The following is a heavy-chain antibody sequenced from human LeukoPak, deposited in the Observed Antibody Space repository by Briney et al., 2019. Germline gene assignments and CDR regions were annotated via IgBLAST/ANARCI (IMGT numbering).Heavy chain of an antibody. CDR3: ARGLRIAVAGNIDY. J-gene: IGHJ4*02. CDR2: ISYDGPNK. Sequence: GGSLRLSCAASAFTFSTYSMHWVRQAPGKGLEWVAAISYDGPNKNYADSVKGRFTISRDNSKNTLYLQMNSLRAEDTAVYYCARGLRIAVAGNIDYWGQGTLVTVSS. CDR1: AFTFSTYS. D-gene: IGHD6-19*01. V-gene: IGHV3-30*04.